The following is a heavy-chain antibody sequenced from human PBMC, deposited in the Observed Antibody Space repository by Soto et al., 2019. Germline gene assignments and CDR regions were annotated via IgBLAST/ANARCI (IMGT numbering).Heavy chain of an antibody. Sequence: GASVKVSCKAFGYTFTRNAIHWVRQAPGQRLEWIGKIDAGNGNTKSSQKFQGRVTITRDTSASTAYMELSSLRAEDTAMYYCARVPSSGWPYFFDYWGLGTLVTVSS. CDR2: IDAGNGNT. CDR1: GYTFTRNA. J-gene: IGHJ4*02. D-gene: IGHD6-19*01. CDR3: ARVPSSGWPYFFDY. V-gene: IGHV1-3*01.